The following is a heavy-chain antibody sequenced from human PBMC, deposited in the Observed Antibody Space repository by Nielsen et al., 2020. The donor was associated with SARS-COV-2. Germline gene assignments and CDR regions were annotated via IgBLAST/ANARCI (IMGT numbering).Heavy chain of an antibody. CDR3: ARGNGWGSYFDY. CDR2: ISYDGSEK. J-gene: IGHJ4*02. D-gene: IGHD7-27*01. V-gene: IGHV3-30-3*01. Sequence: GESLKISCAASGFTFSSYGMHWVRQAPGKGLEWVAVISYDGSEKYYADSVKGRFTISRDNSKNTLYLQINSLRAEVTAVYYCARGNGWGSYFDYWGQGTLVTVSS. CDR1: GFTFSSYG.